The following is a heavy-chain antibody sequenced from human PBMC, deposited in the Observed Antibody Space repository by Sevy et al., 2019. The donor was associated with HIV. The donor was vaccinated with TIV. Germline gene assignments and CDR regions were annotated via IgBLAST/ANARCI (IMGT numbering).Heavy chain of an antibody. D-gene: IGHD3-3*01. V-gene: IGHV3-21*01. CDR3: TRDKTILEGRYGMDV. J-gene: IGHJ6*02. Sequence: GGSLRLSCAASVFTFSNYNMNWVRQAPGKGLEWVSFISTSSGYIYYAYSVKGRFTISRDNAKNSLYLQMNSLRAEDTGVYYCTRDKTILEGRYGMDVWGQGTTVTVSS. CDR1: VFTFSNYN. CDR2: ISTSSGYI.